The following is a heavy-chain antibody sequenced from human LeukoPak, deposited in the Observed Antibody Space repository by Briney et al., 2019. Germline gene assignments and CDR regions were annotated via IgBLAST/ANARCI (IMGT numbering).Heavy chain of an antibody. J-gene: IGHJ4*02. V-gene: IGHV3-23*01. CDR2: IVGRGGIT. D-gene: IGHD6-19*01. CDR3: AKTTVGYSSGRYPGWPADS. CDR1: GFTFGSFA. Sequence: GGSLRLSCAASGFTFGSFAMYWVRKAPGKGLDWVSGIVGRGGITYYADSVQGRFTISRDNSKNTVYLQMNSLRDEDTAIYYCAKTTVGYSSGRYPGWPADSWGQGAPVIVSS.